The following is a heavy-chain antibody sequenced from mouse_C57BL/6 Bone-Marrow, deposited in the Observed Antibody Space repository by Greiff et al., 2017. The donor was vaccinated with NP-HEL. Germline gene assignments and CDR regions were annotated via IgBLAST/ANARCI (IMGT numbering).Heavy chain of an antibody. CDR3: ASIYDGNFYWYFDV. Sequence: VQLKESGPGLVAPSQSLSITCTVSGFSFTSYAISWVRQPPGKGLEWLGVIWTGGGTHYNSALKSRLSISKDNSKSQVFLKMNSLQTDDTARYYCASIYDGNFYWYFDVWGTGTTVTVSS. J-gene: IGHJ1*03. V-gene: IGHV2-9-1*01. CDR1: GFSFTSYA. CDR2: IWTGGGT. D-gene: IGHD2-1*01.